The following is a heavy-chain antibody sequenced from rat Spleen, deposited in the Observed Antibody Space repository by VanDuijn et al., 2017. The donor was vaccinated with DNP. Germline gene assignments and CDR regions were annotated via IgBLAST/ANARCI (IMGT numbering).Heavy chain of an antibody. D-gene: IGHD5-1*01. J-gene: IGHJ2*01. CDR2: INHAGSP. Sequence: EVQLQESGPGLVEPSQSLSLTCSVTGYSITTNHKWTWIRKFPGNELEWMGYINHAGSPFYNPSLKSRISITTDTPKNQFFLQVNSVGNEDTATYYCAIQLGVFDYWDQGVMVTVSS. CDR3: AIQLGVFDY. CDR1: GYSITTNHK. V-gene: IGHV3-3*01.